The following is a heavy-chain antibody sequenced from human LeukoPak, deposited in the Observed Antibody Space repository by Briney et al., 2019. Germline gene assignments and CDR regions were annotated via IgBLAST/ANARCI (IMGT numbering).Heavy chain of an antibody. CDR1: GYTFTGYY. CDR2: INPNSVAT. V-gene: IGHV1-2*06. J-gene: IGHJ3*02. Sequence: ASVKVSCKASGYTFTGYYIYWVRQAPGQGLEWMGRINPNSVATNYAQKFQGRVTMTRDTSISTAYMELSRLTSDDTAVYYCVRDKGHAFDIWGQGTMVTVSS. CDR3: VRDKGHAFDI.